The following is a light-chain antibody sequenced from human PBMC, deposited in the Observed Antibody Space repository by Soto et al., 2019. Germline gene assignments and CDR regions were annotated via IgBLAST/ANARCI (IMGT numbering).Light chain of an antibody. CDR2: RAS. V-gene: IGKV3-15*01. J-gene: IGKJ1*01. Sequence: IVMTQSPATLSVSPGERATLSCRASQNIYSNIAWYQQRPGQAPRLLIYRASTRAPGVPARFSGSGSGTEFTLTISRLEPEDFAVYYCQQYGSSPQTFGQGTKVEIK. CDR1: QNIYSN. CDR3: QQYGSSPQT.